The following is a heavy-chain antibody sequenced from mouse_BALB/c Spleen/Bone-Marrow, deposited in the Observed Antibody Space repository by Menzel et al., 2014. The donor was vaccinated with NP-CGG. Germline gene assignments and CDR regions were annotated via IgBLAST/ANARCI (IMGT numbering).Heavy chain of an antibody. CDR2: IYPGSGSI. J-gene: IGHJ3*01. Sequence: QVQLQQSGPELVKPGASVKMSCKASGYTFTDYVISWVKQRTGQGLEWIGEIYPGSGSIYYNEKFKGEATLTADKSSSTAYMQLSSLTSEDSAVYFCAGELRFGYWGQGTLVTVSA. CDR3: AGELRFGY. CDR1: GYTFTDYV. V-gene: IGHV1-81*01.